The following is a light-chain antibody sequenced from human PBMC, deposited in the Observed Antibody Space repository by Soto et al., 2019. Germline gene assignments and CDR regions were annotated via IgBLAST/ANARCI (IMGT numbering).Light chain of an antibody. CDR1: QSVSSRY. J-gene: IGKJ5*01. CDR3: QQHSKWPPIP. Sequence: ESGLTHTPNTLSLSHGERATLSCRDIQSVSSRYLAWYQQKPGQAPRLLIYGASDRATGIPGRFSGSGSGTDFTLTISSLEPEDFAIYYCQQHSKWPPIPFGQGGRLEVK. V-gene: IGKV3D-20*02. CDR2: GAS.